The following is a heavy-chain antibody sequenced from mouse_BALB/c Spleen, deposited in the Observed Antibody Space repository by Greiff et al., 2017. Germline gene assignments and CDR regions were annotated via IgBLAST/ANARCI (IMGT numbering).Heavy chain of an antibody. J-gene: IGHJ3*01. V-gene: IGHV2-2*02. CDR2: IWSGGST. CDR3: ARNEGGYAWFAY. D-gene: IGHD2-2*01. CDR1: GFSLTSYG. Sequence: VQGVESGPGLVQPSQSLSITCTVSGFSLTSYGVHWVRQSPGKGLEWLGVIWSGGSTDYNAAFISRLSISKDNSKSQVFFKMNSLQANDTAIYYCARNEGGYAWFAYWGQGTLVTVSA.